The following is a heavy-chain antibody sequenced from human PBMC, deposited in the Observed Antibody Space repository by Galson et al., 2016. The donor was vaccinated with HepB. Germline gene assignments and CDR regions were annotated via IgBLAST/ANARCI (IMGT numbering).Heavy chain of an antibody. D-gene: IGHD2-2*02. V-gene: IGHV3-11*06. CDR3: ARALPYTVVPDY. CDR2: ISGTNSYT. CDR1: GFTLRDYY. J-gene: IGHJ4*02. Sequence: SLRLSCAVSGFTLRDYYMTWIRRAPGKGLEWISYISGTNSYTKYADFVKGRFTMSRDNDKNSLFLQMNSLRAEDTAVQYCARALPYTVVPDYWGQGTLVTVST.